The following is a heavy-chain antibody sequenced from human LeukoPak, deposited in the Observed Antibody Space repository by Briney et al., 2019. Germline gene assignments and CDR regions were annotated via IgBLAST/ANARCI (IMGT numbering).Heavy chain of an antibody. CDR2: ISGSGGST. V-gene: IGHV3-23*01. CDR1: GFTFGDYA. CDR3: AKDQGAVAGTFDY. Sequence: GGSLRLSCRASGFTFGDYAMSWVRRAPGKGLEWVSAISGSGGSTYYADSVKGRFTISRDNSKNTLYLQMNSLRAEDTAVYYCAKDQGAVAGTFDYWGQGTLVTVSS. D-gene: IGHD6-19*01. J-gene: IGHJ4*02.